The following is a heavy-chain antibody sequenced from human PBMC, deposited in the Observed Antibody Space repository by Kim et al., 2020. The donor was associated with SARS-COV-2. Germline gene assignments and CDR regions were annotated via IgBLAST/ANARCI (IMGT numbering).Heavy chain of an antibody. Sequence: NYTQNRQGRGTLTTDTSTSTAFLELRSLRSDDTAVYFCARDRGYGDDTFDYWGQGTLVTVSS. V-gene: IGHV1-18*01. CDR3: ARDRGYGDDTFDY. D-gene: IGHD4-17*01. J-gene: IGHJ4*02.